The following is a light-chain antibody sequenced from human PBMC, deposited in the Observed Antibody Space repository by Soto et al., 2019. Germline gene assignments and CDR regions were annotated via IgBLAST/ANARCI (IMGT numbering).Light chain of an antibody. CDR2: GAS. Sequence: ESVLTQSPGTLSLAPGERGTLSCRSIQSVSSNYLAWYQQKPGQAPRLLXYGASTRATGIPDRFSGSGSGTDFTLTISRLEPEDSAVYYCQQYGSSPTWTFGQGTKVDI. V-gene: IGKV3-20*01. CDR3: QQYGSSPTWT. J-gene: IGKJ1*01. CDR1: QSVSSNY.